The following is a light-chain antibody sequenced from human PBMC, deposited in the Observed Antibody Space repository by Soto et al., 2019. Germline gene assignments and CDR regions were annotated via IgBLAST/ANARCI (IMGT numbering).Light chain of an antibody. J-gene: IGKJ1*01. CDR3: HHYNSYSEA. CDR2: DAS. V-gene: IGKV1-5*01. Sequence: DIQMTQSPSTLSASVGDRVTITCRASQSISSWLAWYQQKPGKAPKLLIYDASSLESGVPSRFSGSGSGTEFTLTISSLQPDDFATYYCHHYNSYSEAFGQGTKVELK. CDR1: QSISSW.